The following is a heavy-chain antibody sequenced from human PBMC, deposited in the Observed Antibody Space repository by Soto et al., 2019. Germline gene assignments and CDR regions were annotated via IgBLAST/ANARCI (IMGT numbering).Heavy chain of an antibody. V-gene: IGHV4-59*01. Sequence: SETLSLTCTVSGGSISRYYWSWIRQPPGKGLEWIGYVYYSGTTNYNPSLRSRVTISVDTSNNQFSLRLSSVTAADTAVYYCSRAPSAYSRGYGMDVWGQGTAVTVSS. J-gene: IGHJ6*02. D-gene: IGHD5-18*01. CDR2: VYYSGTT. CDR3: SRAPSAYSRGYGMDV. CDR1: GGSISRYY.